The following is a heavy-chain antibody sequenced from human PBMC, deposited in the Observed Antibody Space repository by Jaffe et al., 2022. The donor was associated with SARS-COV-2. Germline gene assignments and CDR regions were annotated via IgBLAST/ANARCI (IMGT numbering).Heavy chain of an antibody. Sequence: EVQLVESGGGLIQPGGSLRLSCAASGFTVSSNYMSWVRQAPGKGLEWVSVIYSGGSTYYADSVKGRFTISRDNSKNTLYLQMNSLRAEDTAVYYCAGNLRFLEPSMDVWGQGTTVTVSS. V-gene: IGHV3-53*01. J-gene: IGHJ6*02. D-gene: IGHD3-3*01. CDR1: GFTVSSNY. CDR2: IYSGGST. CDR3: AGNLRFLEPSMDV.